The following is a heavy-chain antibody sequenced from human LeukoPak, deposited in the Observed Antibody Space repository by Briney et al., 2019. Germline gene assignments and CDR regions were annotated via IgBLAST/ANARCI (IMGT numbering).Heavy chain of an antibody. J-gene: IGHJ4*02. CDR1: GLTFSSYA. Sequence: GGSLRLSCAASGLTFSSYAMHWVRQAPGKGLEWVAVISYDGSNKYYADSVKGRFTISRDNSKNTLYLQMNSLRAEDTAVYYCARVSPEGRSTGFDYWGQGTLVTVSS. D-gene: IGHD2-8*02. V-gene: IGHV3-30-3*01. CDR3: ARVSPEGRSTGFDY. CDR2: ISYDGSNK.